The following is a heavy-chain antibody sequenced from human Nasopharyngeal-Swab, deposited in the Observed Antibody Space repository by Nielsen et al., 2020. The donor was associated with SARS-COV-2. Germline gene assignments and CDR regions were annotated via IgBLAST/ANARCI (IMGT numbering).Heavy chain of an antibody. V-gene: IGHV1-46*02. J-gene: IGHJ6*02. CDR2: INPGSGGT. CDR3: ARRGRCSGSSCDMDV. Sequence: ASVKVSFKASGYTFNNYYIHWVRQAPGQGLAWMGMINPGSGGTTYAQKFQGRVTMTRDTSTSTVFMDLSSLRSEDTAVYYCARRGRCSGSSCDMDVWGQGTTVTVSS. CDR1: GYTFNNYY. D-gene: IGHD2-2*01.